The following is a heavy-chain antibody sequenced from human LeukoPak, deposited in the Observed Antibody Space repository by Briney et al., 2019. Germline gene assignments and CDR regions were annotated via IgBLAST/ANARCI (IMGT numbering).Heavy chain of an antibody. Sequence: SVKVSCKASGGTFSSYAISWVRQAPGQGLEWMGRIIPILGIANYAQKFQGRVTITADESTSTAYMELSSLRSEDTAVYYCAREQWELVGGYFDYWGQGTLVTVSS. D-gene: IGHD1-26*01. CDR2: IIPILGIA. J-gene: IGHJ4*02. CDR1: GGTFSSYA. CDR3: AREQWELVGGYFDY. V-gene: IGHV1-69*04.